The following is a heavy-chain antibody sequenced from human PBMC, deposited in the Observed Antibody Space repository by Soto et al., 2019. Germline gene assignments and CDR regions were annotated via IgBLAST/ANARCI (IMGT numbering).Heavy chain of an antibody. CDR3: ARDRYAAATATFLDH. Sequence: LXLSCAVSRVIFSSNSMHWVRQAPGKGLEWVAVISYDGKNEYYADSVKGRFTISRDNSKNTLYLQMNSLKRDDTAVYYCARDRYAAATATFLDHWGQGALVTVSS. V-gene: IGHV3-30*04. D-gene: IGHD2-15*01. CDR2: ISYDGKNE. J-gene: IGHJ4*02. CDR1: RVIFSSNS.